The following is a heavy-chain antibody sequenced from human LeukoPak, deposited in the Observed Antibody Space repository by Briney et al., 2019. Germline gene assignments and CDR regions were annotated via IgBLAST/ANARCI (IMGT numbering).Heavy chain of an antibody. CDR2: INHSGSS. CDR3: ARGRPYCSGGSCYPYYFDY. Sequence: SETLSLTCAVYSGSFSDYYWTWIRQSPEKGRECIGEINHSGSSKYNPSLKSRVTISVDTSKNQFSLKLNSVTAADTAVYYCARGRPYCSGGSCYPYYFDYWGQGTLVTVSS. J-gene: IGHJ4*02. V-gene: IGHV4-34*01. CDR1: SGSFSDYY. D-gene: IGHD2-15*01.